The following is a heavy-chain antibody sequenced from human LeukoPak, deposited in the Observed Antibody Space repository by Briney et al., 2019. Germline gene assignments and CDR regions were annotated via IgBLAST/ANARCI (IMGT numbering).Heavy chain of an antibody. CDR3: ARAGGKWFGAIPGHPFDY. Sequence: PSETLSLTCTVSGGSISSYYWSWIRQPPGKGLEWIGYIYYSGSTNYNPSPKSRVTISVDTSKNPFSLKLSSVTAADTAVYYCARAGGKWFGAIPGHPFDYWGQGTLVTVSS. CDR2: IYYSGST. CDR1: GGSISSYY. J-gene: IGHJ4*02. D-gene: IGHD3-10*01. V-gene: IGHV4-59*01.